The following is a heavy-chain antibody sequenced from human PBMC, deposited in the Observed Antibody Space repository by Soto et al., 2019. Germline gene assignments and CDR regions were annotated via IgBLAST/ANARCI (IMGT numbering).Heavy chain of an antibody. J-gene: IGHJ6*02. CDR1: GFTFSNAW. CDR3: TTYSSLTYYYYYGMDV. V-gene: IGHV3-15*01. D-gene: IGHD5-18*01. CDR2: IKSKTDGGTT. Sequence: EVQLVESGGGLVKPGGSLRLSCAASGFTFSNAWMSWVRQAPGKGLEWVGRIKSKTDGGTTDYAAPVKGRFTISRDDSKNTLYLQMNSLKTEDTAVYYCTTYSSLTYYYYYGMDVWGQGTTVTVSS.